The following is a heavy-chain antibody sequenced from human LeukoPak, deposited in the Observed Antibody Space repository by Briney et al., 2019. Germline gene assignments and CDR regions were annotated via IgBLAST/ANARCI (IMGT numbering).Heavy chain of an antibody. J-gene: IGHJ4*01. CDR3: VFGECSSTSCYPRRDY. CDR1: GYRFTTYG. Sequence: ASVKLSCKASGYRFTTYGISWVRQAPGQGLEWMAWINVYSGSTEYKADLQGRLTVATETSTTTAYMELRSLRSDNTAVYYCVFGECSSTSCYPRRDYWGHGTLVTVSS. V-gene: IGHV1-18*01. CDR2: INVYSGST. D-gene: IGHD2-2*01.